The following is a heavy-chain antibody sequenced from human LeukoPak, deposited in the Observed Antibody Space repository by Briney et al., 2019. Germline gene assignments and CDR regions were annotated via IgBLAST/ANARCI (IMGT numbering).Heavy chain of an antibody. V-gene: IGHV3-20*04. J-gene: IGHJ6*03. D-gene: IGHD3-3*01. CDR3: ARDFGIFGGYYYYYYMDV. CDR2: INWNGGST. Sequence: GGSLRLSCAASGFTFDDYGMSWVRQAPGKGLEWVSGINWNGGSTGYADSVKGRFTISRDNSKNTLYLQMNSLRAEDTAVYYCARDFGIFGGYYYYYYMDVWGKGTTVTVSS. CDR1: GFTFDDYG.